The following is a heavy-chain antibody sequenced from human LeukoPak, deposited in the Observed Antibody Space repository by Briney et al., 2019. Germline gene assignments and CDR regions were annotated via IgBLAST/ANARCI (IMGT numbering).Heavy chain of an antibody. CDR1: GFTFYSYA. CDR3: AAREDSSGWSGFDF. CDR2: ISFDGSNK. Sequence: GGSLRLSCAASGFTFYSYAMNWVRQAPGKGLEWVALISFDGSNKYYADSVKGRFTISRDNAKNSLYLQMHSLRDEDTAVYYCAAREDSSGWSGFDFWGQGILVTVSS. J-gene: IGHJ4*02. D-gene: IGHD6-19*01. V-gene: IGHV3-30-3*01.